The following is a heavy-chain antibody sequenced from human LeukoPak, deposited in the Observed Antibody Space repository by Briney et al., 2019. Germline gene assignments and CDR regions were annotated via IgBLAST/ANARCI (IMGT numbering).Heavy chain of an antibody. CDR3: ARDRGPYYGSGSTTD. V-gene: IGHV3-48*01. CDR1: GFTFSSYS. Sequence: GGSLRLSCAASGFTFSSYSMNWVRQAPGKGLEWVSYISSSSSTIYYADSVKGRFTISRDNAKNSLYLQMNSLRAEDTAVYYCARDRGPYYGSGSTTDWGQGTLVTVSS. D-gene: IGHD3-10*01. CDR2: ISSSSSTI. J-gene: IGHJ4*02.